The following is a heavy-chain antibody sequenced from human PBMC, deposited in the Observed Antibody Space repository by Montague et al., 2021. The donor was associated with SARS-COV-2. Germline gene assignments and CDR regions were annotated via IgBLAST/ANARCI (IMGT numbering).Heavy chain of an antibody. CDR3: ARLWDTVYYYYGMDV. Sequence: SETLSLTCTVSGGSISSSTYYWGWIRQPPGKGLEWIGSIYYSGSTYYNPSLKSQVSISVDTSKNQFSLKLSSVTAADTAVYYCARLWDTVYYYYGMDVWGQGTTVTVSS. V-gene: IGHV4-39*01. CDR2: IYYSGST. J-gene: IGHJ6*02. D-gene: IGHD1-26*01. CDR1: GGSISSSTYY.